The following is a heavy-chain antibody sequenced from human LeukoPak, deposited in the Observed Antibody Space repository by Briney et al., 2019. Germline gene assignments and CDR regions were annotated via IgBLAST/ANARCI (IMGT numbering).Heavy chain of an antibody. CDR3: ANGEYYYED. CDR1: GFTVSRNY. D-gene: IGHD6-6*01. J-gene: IGHJ4*02. V-gene: IGHV3-53*01. Sequence: GGSLRLSCAASGFTVSRNYMSWVRQAPGKGLEWVSLIYSDGTTYYADSLKGRFTISRDNSKNTLYLQMNSLRAEDTAVYYCANGEYYYEDWGQGTLVTVSS. CDR2: IYSDGTT.